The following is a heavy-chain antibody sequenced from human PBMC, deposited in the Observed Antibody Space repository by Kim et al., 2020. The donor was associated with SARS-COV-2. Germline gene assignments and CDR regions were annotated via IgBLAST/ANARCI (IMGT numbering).Heavy chain of an antibody. Sequence: GGSLRLSCAASGFTFSSYAMSWVRQAPGKGLEWVSAISGSGGSTYYADSVKGRFTISRDNSKNTLYLQMNSLRAEDTAVYYCAKSGPKRSYCSGGSCYANFDYWGQGTLVTVSS. D-gene: IGHD2-15*01. V-gene: IGHV3-23*01. CDR2: ISGSGGST. J-gene: IGHJ4*02. CDR1: GFTFSSYA. CDR3: AKSGPKRSYCSGGSCYANFDY.